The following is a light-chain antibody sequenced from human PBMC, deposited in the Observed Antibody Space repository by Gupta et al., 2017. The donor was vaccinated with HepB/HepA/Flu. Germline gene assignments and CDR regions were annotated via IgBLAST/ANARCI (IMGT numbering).Light chain of an antibody. J-gene: IGLJ2*01. V-gene: IGLV1-44*01. CDR2: NNN. CDR3: AAGDDSLKGVV. CDR1: SHNLGRNT. Sequence: QSVLTHSPSASGPPGQRVTLSCSGSSHNLGRNTVHWYQQVPGTAPQLVMYNNNQRPSGVPDRFSGSKSGTSASLAISGLQAEDEADYFCAAGDDSLKGVVFGGGTKLTVL.